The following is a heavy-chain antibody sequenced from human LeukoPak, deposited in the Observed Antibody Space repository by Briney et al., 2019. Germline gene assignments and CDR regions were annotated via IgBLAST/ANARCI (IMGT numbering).Heavy chain of an antibody. CDR3: ARDNQRALWAFDI. CDR2: ISLTGQT. V-gene: IGHV4-4*02. Sequence: SETLSLTCGVSGGSISSTNWWSWVRQSPGQGLEWIGEISLTGQTNYNPSLKSRVTMSVDTSKNQFSLKLSSVTAADTAVYYCARDNQRALWAFDIWGQGTMVTVSS. D-gene: IGHD2-2*01. J-gene: IGHJ3*02. CDR1: GGSISSTNW.